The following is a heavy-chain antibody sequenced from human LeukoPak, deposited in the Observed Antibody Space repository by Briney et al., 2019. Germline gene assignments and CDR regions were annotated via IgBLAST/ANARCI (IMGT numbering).Heavy chain of an antibody. V-gene: IGHV3-7*01. D-gene: IGHD4-17*01. J-gene: IGHJ3*02. CDR1: GFTFSSYW. CDR3: ARDGYGDYWNAFDI. Sequence: GGSLRLSCAASGFTFSSYWMSWVRQAPGKGLEWVANIKQDGSEKYYVDSVKGRFTISRDNAKNSLYLQMNSLRAEDTAVYYCARDGYGDYWNAFDIWGQGTMVTVSS. CDR2: IKQDGSEK.